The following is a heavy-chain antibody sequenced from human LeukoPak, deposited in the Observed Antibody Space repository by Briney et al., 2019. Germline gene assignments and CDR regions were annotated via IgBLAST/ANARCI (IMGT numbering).Heavy chain of an antibody. J-gene: IGHJ4*02. CDR1: GLTFSDAW. V-gene: IGHV3-15*01. CDR2: ILSKTNGGTT. CDR3: TYWNAATFDY. Sequence: GGSLRLSCAASGLTFSDAWMNWVRQAPGKGLEWVGRILSKTNGGTTDYAAPVKGRFSISRDESKNTLYLQMNSLMTEDTDVYYCTYWNAATFDYWGQGTLVTVSS. D-gene: IGHD1-1*01.